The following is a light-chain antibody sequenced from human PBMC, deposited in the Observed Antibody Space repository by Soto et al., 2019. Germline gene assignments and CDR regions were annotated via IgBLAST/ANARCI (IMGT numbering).Light chain of an antibody. Sequence: EIVMTQSPATLSVSPGERATLSCRASQSVNNNLAWYQQKPGQAPRLLIYDASTRATAIPARFSGSGSGTDFTLTISSLQSEDFAVYYCQQYNNWPLTFGGGTKVDIK. CDR3: QQYNNWPLT. CDR1: QSVNNN. J-gene: IGKJ4*01. V-gene: IGKV3-15*01. CDR2: DAS.